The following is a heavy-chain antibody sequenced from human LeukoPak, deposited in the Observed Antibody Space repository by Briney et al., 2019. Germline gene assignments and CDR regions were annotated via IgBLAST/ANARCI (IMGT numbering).Heavy chain of an antibody. D-gene: IGHD6-6*01. CDR3: AREGSSSSSSVY. V-gene: IGHV1-46*01. Sequence: ASVKVSCKASGYTFTSYGISWVRQAPGQGLEWMGIINPSGGSTSYAQKFQGRVTMTRDMSTSTVYMELSSLRSEDTAVYYCAREGSSSSSSVYWGQGTLVTVSS. J-gene: IGHJ4*02. CDR2: INPSGGST. CDR1: GYTFTSYG.